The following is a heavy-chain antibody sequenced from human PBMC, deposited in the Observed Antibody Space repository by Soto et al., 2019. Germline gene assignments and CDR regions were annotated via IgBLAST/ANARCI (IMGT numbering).Heavy chain of an antibody. D-gene: IGHD3-3*01. J-gene: IGHJ5*02. CDR3: APSTIFGVAPPGWFYP. CDR2: ISSSGSTI. V-gene: IGHV3-11*01. CDR1: GFTFSDYY. Sequence: PGGSLRLSCAASGFTFSDYYMSWIRQAPGEGLEWVSYISSSGSTIYYADSVKGRFTISRDNAKNSLYLQMNSLRAEDTAVYYCAPSTIFGVAPPGWFYPWGQGTLVTVSS.